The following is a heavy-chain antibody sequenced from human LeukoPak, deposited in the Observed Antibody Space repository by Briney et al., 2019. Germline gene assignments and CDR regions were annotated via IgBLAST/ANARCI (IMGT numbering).Heavy chain of an antibody. Sequence: GRSLRLSCAASGFTLSDHSMSWIRQAPGKGLEWVSYICDSGRTIYYADSVKGRFTISRDNAKNSVYLQMNNLGAEDTAVYYCARDRLGDYDHSGYYDKWGQGTLVTVSS. V-gene: IGHV3-11*01. J-gene: IGHJ4*02. CDR3: ARDRLGDYDHSGYYDK. CDR1: GFTLSDHS. CDR2: ICDSGRTI. D-gene: IGHD3-22*01.